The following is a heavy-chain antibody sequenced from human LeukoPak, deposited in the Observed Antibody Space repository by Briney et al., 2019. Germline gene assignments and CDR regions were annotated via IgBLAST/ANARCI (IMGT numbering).Heavy chain of an antibody. Sequence: GESLKISCKGSGYSFTSYWIGWVRQMPGKGLEWMGIIYPGDSDTRYSPSFQGQVTISADKSISTAYLQWSSLKASDTAMHYCARLVRATVTTGYFDYWGQGTLVTVSS. CDR1: GYSFTSYW. V-gene: IGHV5-51*01. CDR3: ARLVRATVTTGYFDY. D-gene: IGHD4-17*01. J-gene: IGHJ4*02. CDR2: IYPGDSDT.